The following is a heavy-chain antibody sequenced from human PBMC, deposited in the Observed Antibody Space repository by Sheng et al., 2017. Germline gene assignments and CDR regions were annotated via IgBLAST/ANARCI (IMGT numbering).Heavy chain of an antibody. CDR2: INHSGST. V-gene: IGHV4-34*01. J-gene: IGHJ3*02. CDR3: ARDGSITMVRGVEDAFDI. Sequence: QVQLQQWGAGLLKPSETLSLTCAVYGGSFSGYYWSWIRQPPGKGLEWIGEINHSGSTNYNPSLKSRVTISVDTSKNQFSLKLSSVTAADTAVYYCARDGSITMVRGVEDAFDIWGQGTMVTVSS. CDR1: GGSFSGYY. D-gene: IGHD3-10*01.